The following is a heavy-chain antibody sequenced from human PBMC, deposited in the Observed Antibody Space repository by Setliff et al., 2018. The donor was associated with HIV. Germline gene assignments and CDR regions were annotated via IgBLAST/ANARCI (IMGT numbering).Heavy chain of an antibody. D-gene: IGHD3-22*01. V-gene: IGHV3-48*01. Sequence: GGSLRLSCEASGFPLYTYDMNWVRQAPGKALEWISFISHGGATKYYADSVKGRFTISRDNAKNSLYLQMSSLRVEDTAVYYCARSVPDSAYRPTDYWGQGTQVTVSS. J-gene: IGHJ4*02. CDR1: GFPLYTYD. CDR2: ISHGGATK. CDR3: ARSVPDSAYRPTDY.